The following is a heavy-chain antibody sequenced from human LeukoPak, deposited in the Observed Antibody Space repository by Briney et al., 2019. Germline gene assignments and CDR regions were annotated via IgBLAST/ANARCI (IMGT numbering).Heavy chain of an antibody. J-gene: IGHJ4*02. CDR2: ISYDGSNK. V-gene: IGHV3-30*03. Sequence: TGGSLRLSCAASGFTFSSYGMHWVRQAPGKGLEGVAVISYDGSNKYYADSVKGRFTISRDNAKNSLYLQMNSLRAEDTAVYYCAREPYNSGWYPFDYWGQGALVTVSS. D-gene: IGHD6-19*01. CDR3: AREPYNSGWYPFDY. CDR1: GFTFSSYG.